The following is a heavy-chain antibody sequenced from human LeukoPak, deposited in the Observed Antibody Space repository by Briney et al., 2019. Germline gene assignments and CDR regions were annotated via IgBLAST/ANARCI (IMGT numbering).Heavy chain of an antibody. CDR1: GFTFSSYG. CDR3: ARDRYDYYGSSGYYYREARGMDV. J-gene: IGHJ6*02. V-gene: IGHV3-30*03. Sequence: PGGSLRLSCAASGFTFSSYGMHWVRQAPGKGLEWVAVISYDGSNKYYADSVKGRFTISRDNSKNTLYLQMNSLRAEDTAVYYCARDRYDYYGSSGYYYREARGMDVWGQGTTVTVSS. CDR2: ISYDGSNK. D-gene: IGHD3-22*01.